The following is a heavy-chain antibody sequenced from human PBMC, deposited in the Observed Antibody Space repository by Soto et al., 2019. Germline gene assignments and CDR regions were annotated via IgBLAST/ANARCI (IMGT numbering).Heavy chain of an antibody. CDR2: ISYDGSNK. Sequence: QVQLVESGGGVVQPGRSLRLSCAASGFTFSSYGMHWVRQAPGKGLEWVAVISYDGSNKYYADSVKGRFTISRDNSKNTLYLQMNSLRAEDTAVYYCAKLRDEPLPDFWSGYYTPGAQTDDDAFDIWGQGTMVTVSS. J-gene: IGHJ3*02. CDR3: AKLRDEPLPDFWSGYYTPGAQTDDDAFDI. D-gene: IGHD3-3*01. V-gene: IGHV3-30*18. CDR1: GFTFSSYG.